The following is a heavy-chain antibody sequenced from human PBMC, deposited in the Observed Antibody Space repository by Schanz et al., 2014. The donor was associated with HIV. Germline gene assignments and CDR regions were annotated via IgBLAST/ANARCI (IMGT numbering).Heavy chain of an antibody. V-gene: IGHV4-31*03. CDR1: GDSMSSDTYY. CDR2: MSYSGSS. D-gene: IGHD6-13*01. CDR3: ARDRSSSHYSYFYAMDV. Sequence: QVQLQESGPGLVKPWQTLSLTCNVSGDSMSSDTYYWSWIRQRPEKSLEWIGYMSYSGSSFYSPSLKSRVEMSLGTSNEGFSLKLNSVTAADTAVCYCARDRSSSHYSYFYAMDVWGQGTTVTVSS. J-gene: IGHJ6*02.